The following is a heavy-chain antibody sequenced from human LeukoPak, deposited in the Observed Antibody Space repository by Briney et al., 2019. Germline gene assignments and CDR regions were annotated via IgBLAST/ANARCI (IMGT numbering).Heavy chain of an antibody. J-gene: IGHJ4*02. Sequence: ASVKVSCKASGYTFTSYYMHWVRQAPGQGLEWMGIINPSGGSTSYAQKFQGRVTMTRDTSISTAYMELSRLRSDDTAVYYCARDRSGYDFWGQGTLVTVSS. V-gene: IGHV1-46*01. D-gene: IGHD5-12*01. CDR3: ARDRSGYDF. CDR1: GYTFTSYY. CDR2: INPSGGST.